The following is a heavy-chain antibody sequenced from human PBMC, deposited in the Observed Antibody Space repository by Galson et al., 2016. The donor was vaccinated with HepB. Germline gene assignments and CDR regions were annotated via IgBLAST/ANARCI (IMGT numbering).Heavy chain of an antibody. J-gene: IGHJ4*02. V-gene: IGHV4-61*01. CDR2: TYYGQVN. Sequence: SETLSLTCTVSGDSVSGGLYHWSWVRQPAGKGLEWMGHTYYGQVNSYSPSLKSRVTMSIDTSKNQFTLTLTAVTAADTAVYYCATLVVGRGGTGYWGQGTPVTVSS. CDR3: ATLVVGRGGTGY. D-gene: IGHD2-2*01. CDR1: GDSVSGGLYH.